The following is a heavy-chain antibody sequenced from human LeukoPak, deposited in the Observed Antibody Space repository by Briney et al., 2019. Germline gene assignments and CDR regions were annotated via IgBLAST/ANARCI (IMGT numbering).Heavy chain of an antibody. J-gene: IGHJ6*02. D-gene: IGHD2-15*01. CDR3: ARDLEATVGYYYYGMDV. CDR2: ISYDGSNK. CDR1: GFTFSNHA. V-gene: IGHV3-30-3*01. Sequence: GGSLRLSCAASGFTFSNHAIHWVRQAPGKGLEWVAVISYDGSNKYYADSVKGRFTISRDNSKNTLDLQMNSLRAEDTAVYYCARDLEATVGYYYYGMDVWGQGTTVTVSS.